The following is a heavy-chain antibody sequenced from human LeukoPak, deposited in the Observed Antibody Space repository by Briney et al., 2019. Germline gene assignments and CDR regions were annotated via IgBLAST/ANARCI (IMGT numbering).Heavy chain of an antibody. CDR2: ISSSGSTI. D-gene: IGHD5-24*01. CDR3: AREPMAAGYFDY. J-gene: IGHJ4*02. CDR1: GFTFSTYA. V-gene: IGHV3-48*04. Sequence: PGGSLRLSXAASGFTFSTYAMSWVRQTPGKGLEWVSYISSSGSTIYYADSVKGRFTISRDNAKNSLYLQMNSLRAVDTAVYYCAREPMAAGYFDYWGQGTLVTVSS.